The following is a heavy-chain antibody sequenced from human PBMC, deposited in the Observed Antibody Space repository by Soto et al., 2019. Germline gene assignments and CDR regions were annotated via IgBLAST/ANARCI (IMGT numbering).Heavy chain of an antibody. CDR2: IYYSGST. CDR3: ARLYDILTGYRRANFDY. D-gene: IGHD3-9*01. J-gene: IGHJ4*02. Sequence: SETLSLTCTVSGGSISSSSYYWGWIRQPPGKGLEWIGSIYYSGSTYYNPSLKSRVTISVDTSKNQYYLKLSSVTAADTAVYNFARLYDILTGYRRANFDYWGKGTLVPSPQ. V-gene: IGHV4-39*01. CDR1: GGSISSSSYY.